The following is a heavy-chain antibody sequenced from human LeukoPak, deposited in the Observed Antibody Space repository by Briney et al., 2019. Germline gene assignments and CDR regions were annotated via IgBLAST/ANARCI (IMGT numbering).Heavy chain of an antibody. Sequence: PSETLSLTCTVSGGSISSGGYYWSWIRQHPGKGLEWIGYIYYSGSTYYNPSLKSRVTISVDTSKNQFSLKLSSVTAADTAVYYCARDSGGYYGSGSYGGGNWFDPWGQGTLVTVSS. CDR1: GGSISSGGYY. CDR3: ARDSGGYYGSGSYGGGNWFDP. V-gene: IGHV4-31*03. CDR2: IYYSGST. D-gene: IGHD3-10*01. J-gene: IGHJ5*02.